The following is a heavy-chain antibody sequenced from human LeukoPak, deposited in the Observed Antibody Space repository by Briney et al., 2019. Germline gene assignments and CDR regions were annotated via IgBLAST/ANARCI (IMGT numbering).Heavy chain of an antibody. J-gene: IGHJ4*02. CDR3: ASPSERYSSSWLLDY. CDR1: GGTFSSYA. D-gene: IGHD6-13*01. CDR2: IIPIFGTA. V-gene: IGHV1-69*13. Sequence: ASVKVSCKASGGTFSSYAISWVRQAPGQGLEWMGGIIPIFGTANYAQKFQGRVTITADESTSTAYMELSSLRSEDTAVYYCASPSERYSSSWLLDYWGQGTLVTVSS.